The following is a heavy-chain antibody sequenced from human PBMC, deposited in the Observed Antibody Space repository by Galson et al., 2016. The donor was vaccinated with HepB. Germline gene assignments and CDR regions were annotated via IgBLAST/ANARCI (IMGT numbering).Heavy chain of an antibody. V-gene: IGHV3-30*18. Sequence: SLRLSCAASGFTFSSYGMHWVRQAPGKGLEWLAVISHDGSDQNSADSVKGRFTISRDNSKNTVYLQMNSLKAEDTAVYYCAKVEYATQGAYFDYWGQGTLVTVSS. J-gene: IGHJ4*02. CDR3: AKVEYATQGAYFDY. CDR1: GFTFSSYG. D-gene: IGHD2-8*02. CDR2: ISHDGSDQ.